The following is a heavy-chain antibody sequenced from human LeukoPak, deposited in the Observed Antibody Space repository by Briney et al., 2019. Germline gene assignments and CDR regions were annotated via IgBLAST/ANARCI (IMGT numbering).Heavy chain of an antibody. Sequence: PSETLSLTCAVYGGSFSGYFCSWIRQPPGKGLEWIGYMYYSGSTNYNPSLKSRVTMSVDTSKNQFSLQLSSVTAADTAVYYCARLDNARGAFDYWGQGTLVTVSS. CDR3: ARLDNARGAFDY. CDR1: GGSFSGYF. J-gene: IGHJ4*02. CDR2: MYYSGST. D-gene: IGHD2-2*03. V-gene: IGHV4-59*01.